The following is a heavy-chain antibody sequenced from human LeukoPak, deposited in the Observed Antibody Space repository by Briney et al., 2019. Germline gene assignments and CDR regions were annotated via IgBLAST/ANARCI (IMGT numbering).Heavy chain of an antibody. D-gene: IGHD5-24*01. J-gene: IGHJ4*02. Sequence: PSETLSLTCTVSGGSVSSYYWSWIRQPPGKGLEWIGYIYYSGSTNYNPSLKSRVTISVDTSKNQFSLKLSSVTAADTAVYYCARGRDGIIGDFDYWGQGTLVTVSS. CDR2: IYYSGST. CDR3: ARGRDGIIGDFDY. V-gene: IGHV4-59*02. CDR1: GGSVSSYY.